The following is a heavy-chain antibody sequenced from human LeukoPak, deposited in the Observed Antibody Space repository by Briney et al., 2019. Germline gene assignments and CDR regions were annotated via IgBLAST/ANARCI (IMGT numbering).Heavy chain of an antibody. CDR1: GVSISSSNSY. D-gene: IGHD3/OR15-3a*01. CDR2: IYYSGNT. V-gene: IGHV4-39*01. J-gene: IGHJ4*02. CDR3: ARQTGSGLFILP. Sequence: SETLSLTCTVSGVSISSSNSYWGWIRQPPGKGLEWIGSIYYSGNTYYNASLKSQISISIDTSKNQFSLRLTSVTTADTAVYYCARQTGSGLFILPGGQGTLVTVSS.